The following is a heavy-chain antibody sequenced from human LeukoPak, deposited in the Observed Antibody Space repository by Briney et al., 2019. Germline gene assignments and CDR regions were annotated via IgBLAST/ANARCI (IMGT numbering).Heavy chain of an antibody. CDR2: ISDSGGST. J-gene: IGHJ4*02. V-gene: IGHV3-23*01. D-gene: IGHD6-6*01. CDR3: ASRPRRGEQLVGY. Sequence: GGSLRLSCAASGFTFSSYAMSWVRQAPGKGLEWVSGISDSGGSTYYADSVKGRFTISRDNSKNTLYLQMNSLRAEDTAVYYCASRPRRGEQLVGYWGQGTLVTVSS. CDR1: GFTFSSYA.